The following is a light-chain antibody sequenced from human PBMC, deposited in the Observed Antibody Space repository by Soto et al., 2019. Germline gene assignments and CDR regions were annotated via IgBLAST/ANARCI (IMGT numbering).Light chain of an antibody. CDR1: SSNIGANS. J-gene: IGLJ1*01. Sequence: QSVLTQPHSASGTPGQRVTISCSGSSSNIGANSVQWFQQLPGTAPKVLIYSSNHRPSGAPERFSGSKSGTSASLAISELQSDDEADYYCAAWDDSLNGHVFGTGTKLTVL. CDR2: SSN. CDR3: AAWDDSLNGHV. V-gene: IGLV1-44*01.